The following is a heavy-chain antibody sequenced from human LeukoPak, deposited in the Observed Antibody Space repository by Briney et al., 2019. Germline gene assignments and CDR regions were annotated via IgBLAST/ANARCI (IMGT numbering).Heavy chain of an antibody. V-gene: IGHV1-8*01. CDR1: GYTFTSYD. D-gene: IGHD5-24*01. J-gene: IGHJ3*02. CDR2: MNPNSGNT. Sequence: WASVKVSCKASGYTFTSYDINWVRQATGQGLEWMGWMNPNSGNTGYAQKFQGRVTMTRNTSISTAYMELSSLRSEDTAVYYCARDVDGLGWVDIWGQGTMVTVSS. CDR3: ARDVDGLGWVDI.